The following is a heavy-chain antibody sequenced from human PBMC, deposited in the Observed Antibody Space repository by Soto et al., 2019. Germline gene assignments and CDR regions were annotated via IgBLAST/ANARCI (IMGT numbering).Heavy chain of an antibody. CDR2: IKSKTDGGTT. Sequence: GGSLRLSCAASGFTFSNAWMNWVRQAPGKGPEWIGRIKSKTDGGTTDYAAPVKVRFTISRDDSKNTLYLQMNSLKTEDIAVYYCTTHDFWSGYYSDAFDIWGQGTMVTVS. D-gene: IGHD3-3*01. V-gene: IGHV3-15*07. CDR1: GFTFSNAW. CDR3: TTHDFWSGYYSDAFDI. J-gene: IGHJ3*02.